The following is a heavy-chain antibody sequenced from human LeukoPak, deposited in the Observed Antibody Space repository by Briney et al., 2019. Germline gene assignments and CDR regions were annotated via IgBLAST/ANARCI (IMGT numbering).Heavy chain of an antibody. CDR2: ISWSGGSI. Sequence: HPGRSLRLSCAASGFTFGDYALHWVRQAPGKGLEWVSGISWSGGSIGYADSMQGRFTIARDNAKTSLYLQMNSLRAEDTALYYCAKEGYGSGSYYNQDAFDIWGQGTMVTVSS. J-gene: IGHJ3*02. CDR3: AKEGYGSGSYYNQDAFDI. V-gene: IGHV3-9*01. D-gene: IGHD3-10*01. CDR1: GFTFGDYA.